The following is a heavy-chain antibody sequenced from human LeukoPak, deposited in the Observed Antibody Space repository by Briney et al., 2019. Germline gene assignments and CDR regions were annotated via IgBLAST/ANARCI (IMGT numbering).Heavy chain of an antibody. CDR3: AKVRGGYTYGPFDD. CDR1: GFTFSSYT. J-gene: IGHJ4*02. CDR2: ISGSGGST. V-gene: IGHV3-23*01. D-gene: IGHD5-18*01. Sequence: GGSLRLSCAASGFTFSSYTMTWVRQAPGKGLEWLSVISGSGGSTYYADSVKGRFTISRDNSKNTLYLQMNSLRAEDTAVYYCAKVRGGYTYGPFDDWGQGTLVTVSS.